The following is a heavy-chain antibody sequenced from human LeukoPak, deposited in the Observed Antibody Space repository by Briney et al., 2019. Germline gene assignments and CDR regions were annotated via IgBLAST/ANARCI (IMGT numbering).Heavy chain of an antibody. CDR3: ARSAFYYESSGYPMYYFDY. Sequence: ASVKVSCKASGYTFTGYYIHWVRQAPGQGLEWTGWINPNSGGTNYAQKFQGRVTMTRDASISTAYMELSRLRSDDTAVYYCARSAFYYESSGYPMYYFDYWGQGTLVTVSS. CDR2: INPNSGGT. J-gene: IGHJ4*02. D-gene: IGHD3-22*01. V-gene: IGHV1-2*02. CDR1: GYTFTGYY.